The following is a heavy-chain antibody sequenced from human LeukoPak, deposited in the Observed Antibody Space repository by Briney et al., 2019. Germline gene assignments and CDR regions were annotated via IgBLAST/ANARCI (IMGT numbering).Heavy chain of an antibody. J-gene: IGHJ4*02. CDR2: IYSGGKT. Sequence: GGSLRLSCAASGFTVSSSYMSWVRQAPGKGLEWVSVIYSGGKTYYADSVKGRFTISRDNSKNTLYLQMNSLRAEDAAVYYCARGVANYYESSGYQNWGQGTLVTVSS. V-gene: IGHV3-53*01. CDR1: GFTVSSSY. D-gene: IGHD3-22*01. CDR3: ARGVANYYESSGYQN.